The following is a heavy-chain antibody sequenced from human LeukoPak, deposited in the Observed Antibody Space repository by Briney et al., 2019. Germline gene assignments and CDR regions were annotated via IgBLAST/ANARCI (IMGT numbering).Heavy chain of an antibody. J-gene: IGHJ4*02. D-gene: IGHD3-22*01. V-gene: IGHV1-69*13. CDR1: GGTFSSYA. Sequence: SVKVSCKASGGTFSSYAISWVRQAPGLGLEWMGGIIPIFGTANYAQKFQGRGTITADESTSTAYMELSSLRSEDTAVYYCAADYYDSSGYYCFDYWGQGTLVTVSS. CDR2: IIPIFGTA. CDR3: AADYYDSSGYYCFDY.